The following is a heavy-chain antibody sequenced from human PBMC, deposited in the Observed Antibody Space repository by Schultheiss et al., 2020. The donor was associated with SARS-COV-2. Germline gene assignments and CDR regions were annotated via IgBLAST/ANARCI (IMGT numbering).Heavy chain of an antibody. CDR1: GGSISSSSYY. V-gene: IGHV4-39*07. Sequence: SETLSLTCTVSGGSISSSSYYWGWIRQPPGKGLEWIGEINHSGSTNYNPSLKSRVTISVDTSKNQFSLKLSSVTAADTAVYYCARRRSWCSSTSCYVNWFDPWGQGTLVTVSS. D-gene: IGHD2-2*01. CDR3: ARRRSWCSSTSCYVNWFDP. CDR2: INHSGST. J-gene: IGHJ5*02.